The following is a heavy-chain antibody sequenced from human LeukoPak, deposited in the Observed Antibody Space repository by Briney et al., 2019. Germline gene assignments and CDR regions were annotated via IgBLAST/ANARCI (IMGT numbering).Heavy chain of an antibody. CDR1: GGSISSSSYY. CDR2: IYYSGST. V-gene: IGHV4-39*02. Sequence: PSETLSLTCTVSGGSISSSSYYWGWIRQPPGKGLEWIGSIYYSGSTSYNPSLKSRVTISVDTSKNPFSLKLNSVTAADTGLYYCARNSSGWSFDYWGQGTLVTVSS. J-gene: IGHJ4*02. D-gene: IGHD6-19*01. CDR3: ARNSSGWSFDY.